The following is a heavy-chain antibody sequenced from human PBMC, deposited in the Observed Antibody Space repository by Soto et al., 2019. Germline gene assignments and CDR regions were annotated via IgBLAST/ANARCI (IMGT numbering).Heavy chain of an antibody. CDR1: GFTFSSYS. CDR3: ARGATKPYSSSSPWFDP. CDR2: ISSSSSTI. D-gene: IGHD6-6*01. Sequence: PGGSLRLSCAASGFTFSSYSMNWVRQAPGKGLEWVSYISSSSSTIYYADSVKGRFTISRDNAKNSLYLQMNSLRDEDTAVYYCARGATKPYSSSSPWFDPWGQGTLVTVSS. J-gene: IGHJ5*02. V-gene: IGHV3-48*02.